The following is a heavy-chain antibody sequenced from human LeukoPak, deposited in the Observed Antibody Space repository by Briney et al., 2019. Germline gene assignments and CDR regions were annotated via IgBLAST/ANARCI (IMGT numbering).Heavy chain of an antibody. CDR3: AHRDTAMVRIDY. J-gene: IGHJ4*02. CDR1: GFTFRNAS. D-gene: IGHD5-18*01. V-gene: IGHV3-15*01. Sequence: GGSLRLSCAASGFTFRNASMSWVRQAPGKGLEWVGRIKSKTDGGTTDYAAPVKGRFTISRDDSRNTLHLQMSSLTTEDTAVYFCAHRDTAMVRIDYWGQGTLVTVSS. CDR2: IKSKTDGGTT.